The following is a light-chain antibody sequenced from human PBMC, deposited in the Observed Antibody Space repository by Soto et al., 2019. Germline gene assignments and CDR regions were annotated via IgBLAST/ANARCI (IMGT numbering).Light chain of an antibody. J-gene: IGKJ1*01. V-gene: IGKV3-20*01. CDR3: QQYGTSSRT. CDR2: DTS. Sequence: EIVLMQSPGTLSLSPGEGATLSCRASQSVNSNYLAWYQQKPGQAPTVLIFDTSRRATGVPDRFSGSGSGTDFTLTISRLEPEDFAVYYCQQYGTSSRTFGQGTKVDIK. CDR1: QSVNSNY.